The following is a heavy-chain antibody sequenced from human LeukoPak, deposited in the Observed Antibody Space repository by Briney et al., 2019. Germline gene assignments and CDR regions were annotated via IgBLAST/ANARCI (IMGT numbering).Heavy chain of an antibody. D-gene: IGHD4-17*01. V-gene: IGHV1-69*04. CDR3: ARDLSSGDYRFDY. CDR1: GGTFSSYA. CDR2: IIPIFGIA. Sequence: GASVKVSCKASGGTFSSYAISWVRQAPGQGLEWMGRIIPIFGIANYAQKFQGRVTITADKSTSTAYMELSSLRSEDTAVYYCARDLSSGDYRFDYWGQGTLVTVSS. J-gene: IGHJ4*02.